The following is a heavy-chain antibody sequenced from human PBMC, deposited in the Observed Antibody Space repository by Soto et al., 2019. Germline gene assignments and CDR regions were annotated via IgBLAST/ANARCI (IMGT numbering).Heavy chain of an antibody. CDR3: TRALPSDY. CDR2: INSNGGST. J-gene: IGHJ4*02. CDR1: GFTFSSYA. V-gene: IGHV3-64*04. Sequence: PGGSLRLSCSASGFTFSSYAMHWVRQAPGKGLEYVSAINSNGGSTYYADSVKGRFTISRDNSKNTLYLQMNSLKTEDTAVYYCTRALPSDYWGQGTLVTVSS.